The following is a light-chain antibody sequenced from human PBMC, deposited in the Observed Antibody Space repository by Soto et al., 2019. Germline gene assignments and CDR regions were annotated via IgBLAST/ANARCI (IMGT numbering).Light chain of an antibody. V-gene: IGLV1-44*01. J-gene: IGLJ1*01. CDR1: SSNIGSNT. Sequence: QSVLTQPPSASGTPGQTVTVSCSGGSSNIGSNTVNWYQQVPGTAPKLLIYSDDQRPSGVPDRFSGSKSGTSASLAISGLRSEDEAAFYCAAWDDSLSCFYVFGTGTKVTGL. CDR2: SDD. CDR3: AAWDDSLSCFYV.